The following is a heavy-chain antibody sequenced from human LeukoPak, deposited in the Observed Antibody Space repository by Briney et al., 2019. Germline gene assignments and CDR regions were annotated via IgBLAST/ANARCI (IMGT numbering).Heavy chain of an antibody. Sequence: PSETLSLTCTVSGGSISSYYWSWIRQPPGKGLEWIGEINHSGSTNYNPSLKSRVTISVDTSKNQFSLKLSSVTAADTAVYYCARGFGYDFWSGLHYFDYWGQGTLVTVSS. V-gene: IGHV4-34*01. CDR1: GGSISSYY. CDR3: ARGFGYDFWSGLHYFDY. D-gene: IGHD3-3*01. J-gene: IGHJ4*02. CDR2: INHSGST.